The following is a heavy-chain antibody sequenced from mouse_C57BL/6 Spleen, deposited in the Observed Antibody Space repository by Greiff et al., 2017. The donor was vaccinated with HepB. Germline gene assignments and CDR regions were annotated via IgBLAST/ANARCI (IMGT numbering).Heavy chain of an antibody. CDR2: IDPETGGT. CDR1: GYTFTDYE. D-gene: IGHD4-1*01. J-gene: IGHJ3*01. CDR3: TRAGGPWFAY. V-gene: IGHV1-15*01. Sequence: VQRVESGAELVRPGASVTLSCKASGYTFTDYEMHWVKQTPVHGLEWIGAIDPETGGTAYNQKFKGKAILTADKSSSTAYMELRSLTSEDSAVYYCTRAGGPWFAYWGQGTLVTVSA.